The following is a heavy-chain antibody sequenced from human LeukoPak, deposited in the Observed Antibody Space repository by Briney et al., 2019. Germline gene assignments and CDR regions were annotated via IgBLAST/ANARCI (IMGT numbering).Heavy chain of an antibody. CDR3: ARDFSS. CDR1: GFTFSSYS. CDR2: ISSSSSTI. Sequence: GGSLRLSCAASGFTFSSYSMNWVRQAPGKGLEWVSYISSSSSTIYYANSVKGRLTISRDNAKNSLYLQMNSLRVDDTAVYYCARDFSSWGQGTLVTVSS. V-gene: IGHV3-48*01. J-gene: IGHJ5*02.